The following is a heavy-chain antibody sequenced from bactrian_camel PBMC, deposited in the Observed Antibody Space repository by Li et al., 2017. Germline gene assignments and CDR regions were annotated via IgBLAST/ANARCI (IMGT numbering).Heavy chain of an antibody. V-gene: IGHV3S7*01. CDR1: GFTFSSYG. D-gene: IGHD2*01. Sequence: HVQLVESGGGLVQPGGSLRFSCAASGFTFSSYGMSWVRQAPGKGLEWVSRIYSDGSNTYYADSVKGRFTISRDNAKNTLYLQLNSLKTEDTAMYYCVSGAMVVAQKAYNYWGQGTQVTVS. CDR2: IYSDGSNT. CDR3: VSGAMVVAQKAYNY. J-gene: IGHJ4*01.